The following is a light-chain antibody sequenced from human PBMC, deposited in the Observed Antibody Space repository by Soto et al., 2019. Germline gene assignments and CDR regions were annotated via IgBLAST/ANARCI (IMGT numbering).Light chain of an antibody. CDR2: NAS. V-gene: IGKV1-5*03. CDR1: QSISNW. Sequence: IQMTQSPSTLPASVGDRVTITCRASQSISNWLAWYQQKPGKAPKLLIYNASTLESGVPSRFSGSGSGTEFTLTISSLQPDDFATYYCQQYNTYWTFGQGTKVEIK. J-gene: IGKJ1*01. CDR3: QQYNTYWT.